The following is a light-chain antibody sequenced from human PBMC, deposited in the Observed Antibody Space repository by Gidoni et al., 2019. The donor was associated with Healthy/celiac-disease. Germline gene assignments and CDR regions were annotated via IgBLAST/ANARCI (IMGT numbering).Light chain of an antibody. Sequence: DIQMTQSPSTLSASVGDRVTITFRASQSISSRLAWYQQKPGKAPKLLIYKASSLESGVTSRFSGSGSGTEFTLTISSLQPDDFATYYCQQYNSYPWTFGQGTKVEIK. J-gene: IGKJ1*01. CDR1: QSISSR. CDR3: QQYNSYPWT. CDR2: KAS. V-gene: IGKV1-5*03.